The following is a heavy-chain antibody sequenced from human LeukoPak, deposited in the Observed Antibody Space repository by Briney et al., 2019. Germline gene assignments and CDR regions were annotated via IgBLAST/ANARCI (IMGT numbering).Heavy chain of an antibody. CDR3: ARSQKGYSSSWSFDP. CDR2: IYYSGST. CDR1: GGSISSYY. J-gene: IGHJ5*02. D-gene: IGHD6-13*01. V-gene: IGHV4-59*01. Sequence: SETLSLTCTVSGGSISSYYWSWIRQPPGKGLEWIGYIYYSGSTNYNPSLKSRVTISVDTSKNQFSLKLSSVTAADTAVYYCARSQKGYSSSWSFDPWGQGTLVTVSS.